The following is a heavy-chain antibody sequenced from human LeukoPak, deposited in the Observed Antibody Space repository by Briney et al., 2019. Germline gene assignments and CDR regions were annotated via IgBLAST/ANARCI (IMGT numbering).Heavy chain of an antibody. V-gene: IGHV1-8*01. CDR1: GYTFTGYD. J-gene: IGHJ4*02. D-gene: IGHD6-13*01. CDR2: MKSNSGDT. Sequence: ASVKVSCKTSGYTFTGYDINWVRQAPGQGLEWMGWMKSNSGDTHLAQKFQGRVTMTRNISISTAFMELSSLRSEDTAVYYCARGEYSSSWYPFDYWGQGSLVTVSS. CDR3: ARGEYSSSWYPFDY.